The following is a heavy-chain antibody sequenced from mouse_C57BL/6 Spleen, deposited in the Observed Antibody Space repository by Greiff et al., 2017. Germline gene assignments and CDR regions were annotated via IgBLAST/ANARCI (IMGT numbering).Heavy chain of an antibody. CDR1: GYSFPGYY. V-gene: IGHV1-42*01. Sequence: VQLQQSGPELVKPGTSVKISCKASGYSFPGYYMNWVKQRAEKSLEWIGEINPSTGGTTFNQKFKAKATLTVNKSSSTAYMQLKSLTSADSAVYYCARDEDYAMDYWGQGAAVTVSS. CDR3: ARDEDYAMDY. CDR2: INPSTGGT. J-gene: IGHJ4*01.